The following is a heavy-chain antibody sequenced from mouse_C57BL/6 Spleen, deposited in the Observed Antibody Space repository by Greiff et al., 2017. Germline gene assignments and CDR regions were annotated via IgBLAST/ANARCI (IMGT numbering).Heavy chain of an antibody. CDR3: ARSPNYYGSSYYAMDY. J-gene: IGHJ4*01. CDR1: GYAFSSSW. CDR2: IYPGDGDT. V-gene: IGHV1-82*01. Sequence: VKLMESGPELVKPGASVKISCKASGYAFSSSWMNWVKQRPGKGLEWIGRIYPGDGDTNYNGQFKGKATLTADKSSSTAYMQLSSLTSEDSAVYFCARSPNYYGSSYYAMDYWGQGTSVTVAS. D-gene: IGHD1-1*01.